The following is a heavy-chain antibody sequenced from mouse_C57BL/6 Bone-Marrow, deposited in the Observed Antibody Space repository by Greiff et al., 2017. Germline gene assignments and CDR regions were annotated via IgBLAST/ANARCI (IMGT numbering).Heavy chain of an antibody. CDR1: GFTFSSYA. V-gene: IGHV5-9-1*02. CDR2: ISSGGDYI. CDR3: TRGDLVFDY. J-gene: IGHJ2*01. Sequence: EVKLQESGEGLVKPGGSLKLSCAASGFTFSSYAMSWVRQTPEKRLEWVAYISSGGDYIYYADTVKGRFTISRDNARNTLYLQMSSLKSEDTDMYYCTRGDLVFDYGGQGTTLRVSS. D-gene: IGHD2-13*01.